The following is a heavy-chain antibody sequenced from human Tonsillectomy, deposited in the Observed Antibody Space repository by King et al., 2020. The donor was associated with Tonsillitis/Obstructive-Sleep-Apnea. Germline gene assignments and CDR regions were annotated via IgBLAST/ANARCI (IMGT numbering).Heavy chain of an antibody. CDR2: IYYSGST. J-gene: IGHJ3*02. D-gene: IGHD3-10*01. CDR1: GGSISSYY. V-gene: IGHV4-59*01. Sequence: VQLQESGPGLVKPSETLSLTCTVSGGSISSYYWSWIRQPPGKGLEWIEYIYYSGSTNYNPSLKSRVTISVDTSKNQFSLKLSSVTAADTAVYYCARGIRGDNDAFDIWGQGTMVTVSS. CDR3: ARGIRGDNDAFDI.